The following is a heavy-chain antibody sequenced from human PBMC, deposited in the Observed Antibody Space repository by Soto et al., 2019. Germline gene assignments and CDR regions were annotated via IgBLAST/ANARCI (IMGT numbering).Heavy chain of an antibody. Sequence: SETLSLTCAVYGGSFSNYYWSWIRQPPGKGLEWIGEINRSGITNYNPSLKSRVTISEDASKNQFSLKLSSVTAADTAVYYCARGNGIASRPADYWGQGTLVTVSS. D-gene: IGHD6-13*01. J-gene: IGHJ4*02. CDR2: INRSGIT. CDR3: ARGNGIASRPADY. V-gene: IGHV4-34*01. CDR1: GGSFSNYY.